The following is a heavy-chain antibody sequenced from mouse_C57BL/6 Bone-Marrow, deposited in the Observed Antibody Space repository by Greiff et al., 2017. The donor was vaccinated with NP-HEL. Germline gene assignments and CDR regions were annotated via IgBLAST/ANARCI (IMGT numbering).Heavy chain of an antibody. V-gene: IGHV1-69*01. CDR1: GYTFTSYW. Sequence: QVQLQQPGAELVMPGASVKLSCKASGYTFTSYWMHWVKQRPGQGLEWIGEIDPSDSYTNYNQKFTGKSTLTVDKSSSTAYMQLSSLTSDDSAVYYCARDGYSTWFAYWGQGTLVTVSA. D-gene: IGHD2-3*01. CDR3: ARDGYSTWFAY. J-gene: IGHJ3*01. CDR2: IDPSDSYT.